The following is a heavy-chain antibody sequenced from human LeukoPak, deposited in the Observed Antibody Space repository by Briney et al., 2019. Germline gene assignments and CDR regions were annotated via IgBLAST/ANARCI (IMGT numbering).Heavy chain of an antibody. Sequence: GASVKVSCKASGYTFTGYYMHWVRQAPGQGLEWMGWINPNSGGTNYAQKFQGRVTMTRDTSISTAYMELSRLRSDDTAVYYCARGPDVYYDILTGYWEDCPWGQGTLVTVSS. CDR2: INPNSGGT. D-gene: IGHD3-9*01. CDR1: GYTFTGYY. J-gene: IGHJ5*02. V-gene: IGHV1-2*02. CDR3: ARGPDVYYDILTGYWEDCP.